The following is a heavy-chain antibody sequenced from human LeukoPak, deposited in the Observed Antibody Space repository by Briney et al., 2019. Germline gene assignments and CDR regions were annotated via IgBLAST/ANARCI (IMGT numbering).Heavy chain of an antibody. CDR3: AHHLYSSSLFDY. D-gene: IGHD6-6*01. CDR1: GFSLSTSGVG. Sequence: SGPTLVKPTQTLTLTCTFSGFSLSTSGVGVGWIRQPPGKALEWLALTYWDDDKRYSPSLKSRLTITKDTSKNQVVLIMTNMDPVDTATYCCAHHLYSSSLFDYWGQGTLVTVSS. J-gene: IGHJ4*02. CDR2: TYWDDDK. V-gene: IGHV2-5*02.